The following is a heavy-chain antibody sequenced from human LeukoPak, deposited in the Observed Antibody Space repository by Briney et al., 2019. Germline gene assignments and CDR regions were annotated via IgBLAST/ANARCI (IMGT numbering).Heavy chain of an antibody. J-gene: IGHJ4*02. Sequence: PSETLSLTCAVYNGSFNSYYWSWIRQPPGKGLEWIGYIYYSGSTNYNPSLKSRVTISVDTSKNQFSLKLSSVTAADTAVYYCARASYCGGDCYYLDYWGQGTLVTVSS. D-gene: IGHD2-21*01. CDR2: IYYSGST. V-gene: IGHV4-59*01. CDR3: ARASYCGGDCYYLDY. CDR1: NGSFNSYY.